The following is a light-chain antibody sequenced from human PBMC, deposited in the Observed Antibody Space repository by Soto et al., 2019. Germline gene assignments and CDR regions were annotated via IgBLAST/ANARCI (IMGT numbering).Light chain of an antibody. V-gene: IGKV3-20*01. CDR2: GAS. J-gene: IGKJ5*01. CDR3: QQYGGSPRIT. CDR1: ERLSSVY. Sequence: EIVLPQSPGTLSLSPGESDTLSCRARERLSSVYLAWYQQRPGQPPRLLIYGASNRATGIPDRFSGSGSGTDFTLIINRLEPEDVAIYYCQQYGGSPRITVGQGTRLEIK.